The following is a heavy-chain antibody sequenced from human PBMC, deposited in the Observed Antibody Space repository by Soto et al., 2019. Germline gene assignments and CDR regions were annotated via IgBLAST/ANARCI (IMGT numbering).Heavy chain of an antibody. CDR1: GYIFTNYW. CDR3: ARQGSNGAYYYYGMDV. J-gene: IGHJ6*02. V-gene: IGHV5-51*01. CDR2: IYPGDSDT. D-gene: IGHD2-8*01. Sequence: GESLKISCQGSGYIFTNYWIGWVRQMPGKGLEWMGIIYPGDSDTRYSPSFQGQVTFSADKSTNTAYLQWSSLKASDTATYYCARQGSNGAYYYYGMDVWGQGTTVTVSS.